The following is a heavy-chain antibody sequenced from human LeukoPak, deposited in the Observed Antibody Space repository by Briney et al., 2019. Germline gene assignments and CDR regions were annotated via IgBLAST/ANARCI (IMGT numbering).Heavy chain of an antibody. CDR1: GFTFSSYR. CDR2: SSSSNSYI. Sequence: GGSLRLSCAASGFTFSSYRMSWVRQAPGKGLEWVSSSSSSNSYIYYADSMKGRFTISRDNAKNSLYLRMNSLRAEDTAVYYCAELGITMIGGVWGKGTTVTISS. D-gene: IGHD3-10*02. CDR3: AELGITMIGGV. J-gene: IGHJ6*04. V-gene: IGHV3-21*01.